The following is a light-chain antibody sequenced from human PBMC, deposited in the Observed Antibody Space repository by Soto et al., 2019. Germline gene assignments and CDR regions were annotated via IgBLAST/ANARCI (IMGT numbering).Light chain of an antibody. J-gene: IGKJ1*01. Sequence: EIVMTQSPATLSVSPGERVTLSCRASQSVSRNLAWYQQKPGQAPSLLIYGASTRATGIPARFSGSGSGTEFALTISSLQSEDFAVYYCQQYNNWPPWTFGQGTKVEIK. CDR3: QQYNNWPPWT. V-gene: IGKV3-15*01. CDR2: GAS. CDR1: QSVSRN.